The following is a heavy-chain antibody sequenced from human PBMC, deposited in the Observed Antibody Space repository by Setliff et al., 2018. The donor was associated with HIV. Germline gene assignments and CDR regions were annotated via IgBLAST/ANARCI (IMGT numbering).Heavy chain of an antibody. CDR1: GGSFSGYY. D-gene: IGHD3-22*01. Sequence: SETLSLTCAVYGGSFSGYYWSWIRQAPGKGLEWIGCIYYSGSAYYNPSLKSRVTISVDTSKNQFSLKLSSVTAADTAVYYCARDRIEVLADSPHDVFDIWGRGIMVTVSS. J-gene: IGHJ3*02. V-gene: IGHV4-34*01. CDR2: IYYSGSA. CDR3: ARDRIEVLADSPHDVFDI.